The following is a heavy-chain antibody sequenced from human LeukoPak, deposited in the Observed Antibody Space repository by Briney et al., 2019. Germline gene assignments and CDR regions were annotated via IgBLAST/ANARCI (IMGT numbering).Heavy chain of an antibody. V-gene: IGHV4-39*01. D-gene: IGHD3-9*01. CDR1: GGSITTIPYN. CDR2: ISYVGTT. Sequence: SETLSATCTVSGGSITTIPYNWGWIRQPPGKGLEWIGTISYVGTTYYEPSLKSRVTMSIDTSKNQFSLNLNSATAADTAVYYCARHPTGYPNWFDSWGQGTLVIVSS. CDR3: ARHPTGYPNWFDS. J-gene: IGHJ5*01.